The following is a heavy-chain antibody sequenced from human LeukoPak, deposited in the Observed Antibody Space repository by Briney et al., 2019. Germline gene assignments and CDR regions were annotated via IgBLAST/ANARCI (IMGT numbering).Heavy chain of an antibody. CDR1: GGSISSGDYY. Sequence: PSQTLSLTCTVSGGSISSGDYYWSWIRQPPGKGLEWIEYIYYSGSTYYNPSLKSRVTISVDTSKNQFSLKLSSVTAADTAVYYCARGQYNWNDGGYFQHWGQGTLVTVSS. D-gene: IGHD1-20*01. CDR3: ARGQYNWNDGGYFQH. V-gene: IGHV4-30-4*01. CDR2: IYYSGST. J-gene: IGHJ1*01.